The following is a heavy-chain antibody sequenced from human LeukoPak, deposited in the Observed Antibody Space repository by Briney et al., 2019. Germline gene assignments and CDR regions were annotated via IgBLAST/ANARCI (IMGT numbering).Heavy chain of an antibody. CDR1: GGSISSYY. V-gene: IGHV4-59*01. D-gene: IGHD3-10*01. CDR2: IYYSGST. CDR3: ARARGVRGVIFGSWFDP. Sequence: SETLSLTCTVSGGSISSYYWSWIRQPPGKGLEWIGYIYYSGSTNYNPSLKSRVTISVDTSKNQFSLKLSSVTAADTAVYYCARARGVRGVIFGSWFDPWGQGTLVTVSS. J-gene: IGHJ5*02.